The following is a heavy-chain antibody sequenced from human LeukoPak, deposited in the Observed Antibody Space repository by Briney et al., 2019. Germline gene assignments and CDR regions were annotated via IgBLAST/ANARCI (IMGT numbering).Heavy chain of an antibody. CDR2: INSASGFT. D-gene: IGHD3-9*01. CDR3: ARNFDMKGFDP. J-gene: IGHJ5*02. V-gene: IGHV1-2*02. Sequence: GASVKVSCKASGYTFTGYYMNWVRQAPGQGLEWMGWINSASGFTEYAQKFQGRVTMTRDTSITTVYMDLTRLTSDDTAVYYCARNFDMKGFDPWGQGTLVTVSS. CDR1: GYTFTGYY.